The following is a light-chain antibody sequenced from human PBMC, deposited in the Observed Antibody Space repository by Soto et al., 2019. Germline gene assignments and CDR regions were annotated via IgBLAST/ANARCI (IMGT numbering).Light chain of an antibody. CDR3: QQYNSYSPVT. V-gene: IGKV1-5*01. Sequence: DIQMTQSPSTLSASVGDRVTITCRASQSISSWLAWYRQKPGKAPKLLIYDASSLESGVPSRFSGSGSGTEFTLTISSLQPDDFATYYCQQYNSYSPVTFGQGTKLEIK. CDR1: QSISSW. CDR2: DAS. J-gene: IGKJ2*01.